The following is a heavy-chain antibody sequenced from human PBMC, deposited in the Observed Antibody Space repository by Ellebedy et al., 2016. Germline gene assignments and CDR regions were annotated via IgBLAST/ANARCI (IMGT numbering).Heavy chain of an antibody. CDR3: ARVGFVRDFDY. V-gene: IGHV3-23*01. Sequence: GGSLRLSCAASGFTFSSYAMSWVRQAPGKGLEWVSAISGSGSSTYYADSVKGRFTISRDNAKNTLYLQMNSLRAEDTAVYYCARVGFVRDFDYWGQGTLVTVSS. J-gene: IGHJ4*02. D-gene: IGHD2-2*03. CDR1: GFTFSSYA. CDR2: ISGSGSST.